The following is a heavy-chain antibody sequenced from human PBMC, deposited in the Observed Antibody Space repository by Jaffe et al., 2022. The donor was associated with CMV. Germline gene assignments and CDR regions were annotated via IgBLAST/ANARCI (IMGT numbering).Heavy chain of an antibody. CDR1: GSDFVDHA. D-gene: IGHD3-3*02. V-gene: IGHV3-9*01. Sequence: EVQLVESGGGWVQPGRSLRLSCAASGSDFVDHAMHWVRQGPGKGLEWVSGINWPGDGVGYADSVKGRFTTSRDNAKNALYLQMNSLRVEDTALYYCIKEKLAGGADYWGQGTLVTVSS. CDR2: INWPGDGV. CDR3: IKEKLAGGADY. J-gene: IGHJ4*02.